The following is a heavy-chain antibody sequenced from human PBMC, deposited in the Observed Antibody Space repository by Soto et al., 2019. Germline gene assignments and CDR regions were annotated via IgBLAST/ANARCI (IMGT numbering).Heavy chain of an antibody. Sequence: QVQLVQSGAEVKKPGASVKVSCKASGYTFTSYGISWVRQAPGQGLEWMGWISAHNGNTKYAQKLQGRVTMTTDTSTRTAYMEVRSLRSDDTAVYYCARDTAMARPDAWGQGTLRTVSS. V-gene: IGHV1-18*01. CDR2: ISAHNGNT. CDR3: ARDTAMARPDA. D-gene: IGHD5-18*01. CDR1: GYTFTSYG. J-gene: IGHJ4*02.